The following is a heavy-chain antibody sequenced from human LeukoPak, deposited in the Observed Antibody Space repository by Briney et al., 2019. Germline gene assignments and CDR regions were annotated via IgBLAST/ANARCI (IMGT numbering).Heavy chain of an antibody. Sequence: SVKVSCKASGYIFTSYGISWVRQAPGQGLEWMGGIIPIFGTANYAQKFQGRVTITADESTSTAYMELSSLRSEDTAVYYCARTTNSYGDYDGDFDYWGQGTLVTVSS. CDR3: ARTTNSYGDYDGDFDY. CDR2: IIPIFGTA. J-gene: IGHJ4*02. D-gene: IGHD4-17*01. V-gene: IGHV1-69*13. CDR1: GYIFTSYG.